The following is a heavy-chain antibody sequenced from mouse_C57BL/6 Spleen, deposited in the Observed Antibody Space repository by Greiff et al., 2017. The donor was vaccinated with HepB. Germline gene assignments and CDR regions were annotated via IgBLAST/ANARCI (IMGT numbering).Heavy chain of an antibody. D-gene: IGHD1-1*01. Sequence: VQLQQSGAELVKPGASVKISCKASGYAFSSYRMNWVKQRPGKGLEWIGQIYPGDGDTNYNGKFKGKATLTADKSSSTAYMQLRSLTSEDSAVYFCARSDYYGSSYWFAYWGQGTLVTVSA. V-gene: IGHV1-80*01. J-gene: IGHJ3*01. CDR3: ARSDYYGSSYWFAY. CDR2: IYPGDGDT. CDR1: GYAFSSYR.